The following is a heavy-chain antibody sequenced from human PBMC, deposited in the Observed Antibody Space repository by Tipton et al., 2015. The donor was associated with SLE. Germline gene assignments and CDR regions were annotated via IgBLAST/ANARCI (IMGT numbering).Heavy chain of an antibody. V-gene: IGHV4-59*12. D-gene: IGHD6-13*01. CDR2: IYYSGSS. Sequence: TLSLTCTVSGGSISSYYWSWIRQPPGKGLEWIGYIYYSGSSNYNPSLKSRVTISVDTSKNQFSLKLSSVTAADTAVYYCARDSGDSSSWYLDYWGQGTLVTVSS. CDR3: ARDSGDSSSWYLDY. J-gene: IGHJ4*02. CDR1: GGSISSYY.